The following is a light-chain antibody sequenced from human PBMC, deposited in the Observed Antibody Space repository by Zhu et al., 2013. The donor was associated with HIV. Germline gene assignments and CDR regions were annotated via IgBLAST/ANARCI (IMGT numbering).Light chain of an antibody. CDR1: QSVGSSY. J-gene: IGKJ2*01. V-gene: IGKV3-20*01. CDR2: GAS. Sequence: EIVLTQSPGTLSLSPGERATLSCRASQSVGSSYLAWYQQKPGQAPRLLIFGASSRATGIPDRFSGSGSGTDFTLTISRLEPEDFAVYYCQQYSSSYTFGQGTRLEIK. CDR3: QQYSSSYT.